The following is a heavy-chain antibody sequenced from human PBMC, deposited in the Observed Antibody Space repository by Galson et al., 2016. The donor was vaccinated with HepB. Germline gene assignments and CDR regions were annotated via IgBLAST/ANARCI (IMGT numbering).Heavy chain of an antibody. V-gene: IGHV3-23*01. J-gene: IGHJ6*04. CDR3: VQGSTAPAV. CDR1: GFIFSTYA. CDR2: IRGSGNGM. Sequence: SLRLSCAGSGFIFSTYAMSWVRQAPGKGLEWVSAIRGSGNGMDYADSVKGRFTISRDNSKNTLYLQMSSLRAEDTAVYYCVQGSTAPAVWGKGTTVTVSS. D-gene: IGHD2-2*01.